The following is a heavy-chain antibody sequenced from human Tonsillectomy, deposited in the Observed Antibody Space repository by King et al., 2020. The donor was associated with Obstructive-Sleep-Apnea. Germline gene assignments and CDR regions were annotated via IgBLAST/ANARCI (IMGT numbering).Heavy chain of an antibody. D-gene: IGHD1-1*01. CDR3: ARANWNDRDAFDI. J-gene: IGHJ3*02. CDR1: GGSSSIYY. Sequence: QLQESGPGLVKPSETLSLTCTVSGGSSSIYYWSWIRQPPGKGLEWIRYIYYSRATNSNPSRKSRVTISVETSKNQFSLKLCSVTAADTAVYYCARANWNDRDAFDIWGQGTMVTVSS. CDR2: IYYSRAT. V-gene: IGHV4-59*01.